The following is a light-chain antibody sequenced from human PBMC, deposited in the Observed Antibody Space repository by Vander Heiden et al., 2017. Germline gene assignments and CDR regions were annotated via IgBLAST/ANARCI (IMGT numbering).Light chain of an antibody. CDR1: KLGDKY. CDR3: QAWDSSTAHVV. V-gene: IGLV3-1*01. Sequence: SYELTQPPSVSVSPGQTASISCTGDKLGDKYACWYQQKPSQSPVLVIYQDSKRPSGIPERFSGSNSGNTATLTISGTQAMDEADYYCQAWDSSTAHVVFGGGTKLTVL. CDR2: QDS. J-gene: IGLJ2*01.